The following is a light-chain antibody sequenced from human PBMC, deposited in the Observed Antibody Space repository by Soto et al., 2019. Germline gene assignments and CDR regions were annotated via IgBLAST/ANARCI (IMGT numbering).Light chain of an antibody. CDR2: GAS. V-gene: IGKV3-15*01. Sequence: EIVMTQSPATLSVSPGERATLSCRASQSVSSNLAWYQQKPGQAPRLLIYGASTRATGIPARFSGSGSGTEFTLTISRLKSEDFAIDFCQQYNSWPPDRTFGQGTKVEIK. J-gene: IGKJ1*01. CDR3: QQYNSWPPDRT. CDR1: QSVSSN.